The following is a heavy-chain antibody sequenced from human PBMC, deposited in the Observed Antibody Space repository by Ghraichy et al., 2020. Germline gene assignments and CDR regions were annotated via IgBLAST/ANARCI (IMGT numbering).Heavy chain of an antibody. V-gene: IGHV4-59*01. CDR2: IYYSGTT. CDR3: ARDSSGYYEGYYFDY. J-gene: IGHJ4*02. D-gene: IGHD3-22*01. CDR1: GGSISSYY. Sequence: SETLSLTCTVSGGSISSYYWSWIRQPPGKGLEWIGYIYYSGTTKYNPSLKSRVTISVDTSKNQFSLKLSPVTTADTAVYYCARDSSGYYEGYYFDYWGQGTLVTVSS.